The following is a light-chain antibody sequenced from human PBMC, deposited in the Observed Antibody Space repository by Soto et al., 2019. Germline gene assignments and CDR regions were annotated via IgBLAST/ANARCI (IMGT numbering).Light chain of an antibody. V-gene: IGKV1-5*03. Sequence: DIPMTQSPSTLSASVGDRVTITCRASQSISYWLAWYQQKPGKAPRLLIYQASNLGSGVPSRFSGGGSGTEFTLTITSLQPDDFATYYCQQYNSYSQTFGQGTKVEIK. CDR2: QAS. CDR3: QQYNSYSQT. CDR1: QSISYW. J-gene: IGKJ1*01.